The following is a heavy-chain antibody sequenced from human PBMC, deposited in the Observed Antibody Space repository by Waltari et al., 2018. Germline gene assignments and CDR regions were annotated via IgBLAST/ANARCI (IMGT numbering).Heavy chain of an antibody. CDR2: ISYDGSDE. J-gene: IGHJ3*02. D-gene: IGHD3-10*01. Sequence: QVQLVESGGGVVQPGASLRLACAASGFTFNSDAMHWVRQAPGKGLEWVSVISYDGSDEYYADSMKGRFTISRDNSKNTLYLQMSSLRREDTAVYYCAFWLGEPYSENALDTWGQGTMVTVSS. V-gene: IGHV3-30*03. CDR3: AFWLGEPYSENALDT. CDR1: GFTFNSDA.